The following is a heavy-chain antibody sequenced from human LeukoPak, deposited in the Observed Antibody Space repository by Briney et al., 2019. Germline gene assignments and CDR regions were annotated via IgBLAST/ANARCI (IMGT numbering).Heavy chain of an antibody. CDR2: IIPILGIA. V-gene: IGHV1-69*04. Sequence: SVKVSCKASGGTFSSYAISWVRQAPGQGLEWMGRIIPILGIANYAQKFQGRVMITADKSTSTAYMELRSLRFDDTAMYYCVRDESVFDIWGQGTMVTVSS. D-gene: IGHD5/OR15-5a*01. J-gene: IGHJ3*02. CDR1: GGTFSSYA. CDR3: VRDESVFDI.